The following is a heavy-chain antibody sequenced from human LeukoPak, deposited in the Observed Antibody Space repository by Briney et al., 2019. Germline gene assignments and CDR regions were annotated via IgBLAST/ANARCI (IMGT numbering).Heavy chain of an antibody. CDR3: ASSHDSSGND. D-gene: IGHD3-22*01. J-gene: IGHJ4*02. Sequence: GGSLRLSCVASGISFSSYWMAWVRQAPGKGLEWVAKIKYDGTHKFYAGSVKGRFTISRDNAKNSLFLEMNSLTADDTAVYFCASSHDSSGNDWGQGTLVTVSS. CDR1: GISFSSYW. CDR2: IKYDGTHK. V-gene: IGHV3-7*01.